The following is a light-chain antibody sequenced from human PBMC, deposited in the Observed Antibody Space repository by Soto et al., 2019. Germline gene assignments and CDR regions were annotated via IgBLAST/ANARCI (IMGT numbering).Light chain of an antibody. CDR1: QSVSSSY. V-gene: IGKV3-20*01. CDR2: GAS. J-gene: IGKJ4*01. CDR3: QQYGYSRTT. Sequence: EIVLTQSPGTLSLSPGERATLSCRASQSVSSSYLAWYQQKPGQAPRLLIYGASSRATGIPDRFSGSGSGTDFTLTISRLEPEDFAVYYCQQYGYSRTTFGGGT.